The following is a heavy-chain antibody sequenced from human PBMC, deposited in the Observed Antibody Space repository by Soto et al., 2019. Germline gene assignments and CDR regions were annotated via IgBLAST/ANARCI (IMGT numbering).Heavy chain of an antibody. Sequence: LRLSCAASGFTFSESAMHWVRQASGKGLEWVGRIRNKDNNYATAYTASVKGRFTISRDDSKSSVSLQMNSLKTEDTAVYYCVRDDFGLGIDYWGLGTLVTVSS. CDR1: GFTFSESA. J-gene: IGHJ4*02. D-gene: IGHD7-27*01. CDR3: VRDDFGLGIDY. CDR2: IRNKDNNYAT. V-gene: IGHV3-73*01.